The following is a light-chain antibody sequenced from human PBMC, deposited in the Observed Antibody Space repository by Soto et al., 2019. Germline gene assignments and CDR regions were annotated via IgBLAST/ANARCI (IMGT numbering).Light chain of an antibody. CDR3: QQYGSSPIT. J-gene: IGKJ5*01. V-gene: IGKV3-20*01. CDR2: VAS. Sequence: EIVLTQSPGTLSLSPGERATLSCRASQSVSSSYLAWYQQRPGQAPRLLIYVASSRATGVPDRFSGSGSGTDFTLTISRLEPEDFAVYYCQQYGSSPITFGQGTRLEIK. CDR1: QSVSSSY.